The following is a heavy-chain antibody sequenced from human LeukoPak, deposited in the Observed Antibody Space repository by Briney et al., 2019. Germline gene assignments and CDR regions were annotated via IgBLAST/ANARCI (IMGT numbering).Heavy chain of an antibody. V-gene: IGHV4-61*09. Sequence: SETLSLTCTVSGGSISSGSYYWSWLRQPAGEGLEWIGHIYTSGSTNYNPSLKSRVTISVDTSSKNQFSLNLSSVTAADTAVYYCARRNGGMGGYFDWGQGTLVTVSS. J-gene: IGHJ4*02. CDR3: ARRNGGMGGYFD. D-gene: IGHD2-15*01. CDR1: GGSISSGSYY. CDR2: IYTSGST.